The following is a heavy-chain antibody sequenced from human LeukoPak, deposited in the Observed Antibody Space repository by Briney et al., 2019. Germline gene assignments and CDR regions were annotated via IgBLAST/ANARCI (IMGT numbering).Heavy chain of an antibody. D-gene: IGHD5-12*01. CDR3: AGGIRGYSGYDYGGIDY. V-gene: IGHV4-39*01. J-gene: IGHJ4*02. CDR1: GGSISSSSYY. Sequence: SETLSLTCTVSGGSISSSSYYWGWLRQPPGKGLEWIGSIYYSGSTYYNPSLKSRVTISVDTSKNQFSLKLSSVTAAGTAVYYCAGGIRGYSGYDYGGIDYWGQGTLVTVSS. CDR2: IYYSGST.